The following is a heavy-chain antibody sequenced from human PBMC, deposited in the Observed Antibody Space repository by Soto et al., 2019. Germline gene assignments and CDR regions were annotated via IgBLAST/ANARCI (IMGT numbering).Heavy chain of an antibody. Sequence: PLEILSLTCTVSGGSIISYYWSWIRQPPGKGLEWIGYIYYSGSTNYNPSLKSRVTISVDTSKNQFSLKLSSVTAADTAVYYCARWWVSGGMDVWGQGTTVTVS. CDR1: GGSIISYY. J-gene: IGHJ6*02. CDR2: IYYSGST. CDR3: ARWWVSGGMDV. V-gene: IGHV4-59*08. D-gene: IGHD2-15*01.